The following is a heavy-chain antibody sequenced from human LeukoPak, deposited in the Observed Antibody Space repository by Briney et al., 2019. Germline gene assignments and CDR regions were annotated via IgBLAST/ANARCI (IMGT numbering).Heavy chain of an antibody. CDR1: GFTFSNYN. J-gene: IGHJ4*02. D-gene: IGHD6-19*01. V-gene: IGHV3-48*01. CDR3: AKDWSSGWYEPPKCFDY. CDR2: ISSSSSTI. Sequence: PGGSLRLSCAASGFTFSNYNMNWVRQAPGKGLEWVSYISSSSSTIHYAESVKGRFTISRDNSKNTLYLQMNSLRAEDTAVYYCAKDWSSGWYEPPKCFDYWGQGTLVTVSS.